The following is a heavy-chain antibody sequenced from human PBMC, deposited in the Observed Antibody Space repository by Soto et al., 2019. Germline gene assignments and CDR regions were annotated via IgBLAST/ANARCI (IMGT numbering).Heavy chain of an antibody. CDR2: IKQDGSEK. Sequence: EVQLVESGGGLVQPGGSLRLSCAASGFTFSSYWMSWVRQAPWKGLEWVANIKQDGSEKYYVDSVKGRFTISRDNAKNSLYLQMNSLRAEDTAVYYCARGPYYDFWSGSPGYFDYWGQGTLVTVSS. J-gene: IGHJ4*02. V-gene: IGHV3-7*04. CDR3: ARGPYYDFWSGSPGYFDY. D-gene: IGHD3-3*01. CDR1: GFTFSSYW.